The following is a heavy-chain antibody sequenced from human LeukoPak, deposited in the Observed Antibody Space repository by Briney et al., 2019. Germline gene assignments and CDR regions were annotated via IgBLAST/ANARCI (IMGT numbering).Heavy chain of an antibody. D-gene: IGHD3-3*01. V-gene: IGHV1-69*13. Sequence: SVKVSCKASGGTFSSYAISWVRQAPGQGLEWMGGIIPIFGTVNYAQKFQGRVTITADESTSTAYMELGSLRSEDTAVYYCARHTVRFLEWLYLFDPWGQGTLVTVSS. CDR3: ARHTVRFLEWLYLFDP. CDR1: GGTFSSYA. CDR2: IIPIFGTV. J-gene: IGHJ5*02.